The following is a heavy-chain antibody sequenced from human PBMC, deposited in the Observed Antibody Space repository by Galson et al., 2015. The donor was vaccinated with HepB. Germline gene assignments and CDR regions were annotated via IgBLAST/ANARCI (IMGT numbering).Heavy chain of an antibody. Sequence: SETLSLTCTVSGGSISSSSYYWGWIRQPPGKGLEWIGSIYYSGSTYYNPSLKSRVTISVDTSKNQFSLKLSSVTAADTAVYYCARHPHGRLIAANGRFDPWGQGTLVTVSS. J-gene: IGHJ5*02. D-gene: IGHD6-13*01. CDR3: ARHPHGRLIAANGRFDP. V-gene: IGHV4-39*01. CDR1: GGSISSSSYY. CDR2: IYYSGST.